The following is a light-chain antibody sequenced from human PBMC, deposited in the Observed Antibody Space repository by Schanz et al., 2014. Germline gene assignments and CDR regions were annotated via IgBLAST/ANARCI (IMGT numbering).Light chain of an antibody. J-gene: IGLJ3*02. CDR1: SSDVGASNY. Sequence: QSALTQPRSVSGSLGQSVTISCIGTSSDVGASNYVSWYQQHPGTAPKLIIYDVNKGPSGVPHRFSGSKSGNTASLTISGLEDEDEDDYYCSSYTSSSTGVFGGGTKVTVL. V-gene: IGLV2-11*01. CDR3: SSYTSSSTGV. CDR2: DVN.